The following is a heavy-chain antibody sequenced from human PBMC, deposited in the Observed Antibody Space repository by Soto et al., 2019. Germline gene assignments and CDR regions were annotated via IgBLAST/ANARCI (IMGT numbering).Heavy chain of an antibody. V-gene: IGHV3-30-3*01. D-gene: IGHD5-18*01. Sequence: QVQLVESGGGVVQPGRSLRLSCAASGFTFSSYAMHCVRQAPGKGLEWVAIISYDGSSKYYADSVKGRFTISRDNSKNTLYLQMNSLRAEDTAVYYCARDPLWGTAMVLWYFDLWGRGTLVTVSS. CDR2: ISYDGSSK. J-gene: IGHJ2*01. CDR3: ARDPLWGTAMVLWYFDL. CDR1: GFTFSSYA.